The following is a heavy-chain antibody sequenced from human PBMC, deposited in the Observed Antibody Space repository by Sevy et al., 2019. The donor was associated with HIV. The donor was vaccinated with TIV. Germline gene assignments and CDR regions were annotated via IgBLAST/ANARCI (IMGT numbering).Heavy chain of an antibody. CDR2: VDHTGNI. Sequence: SETLSLTCAVYVDSFNGHYWSWVRQVPGRGLEWIGEVDHTGNINYKPAFDNRLAISVNRPKNQFSLNLTSLTAADTAVYYCAREPSDAPGRGYFDIWGHGNRVTVSS. CDR3: AREPSDAPGRGYFDI. V-gene: IGHV4-34*01. CDR1: VDSFNGHY. D-gene: IGHD2-2*01. J-gene: IGHJ4*03.